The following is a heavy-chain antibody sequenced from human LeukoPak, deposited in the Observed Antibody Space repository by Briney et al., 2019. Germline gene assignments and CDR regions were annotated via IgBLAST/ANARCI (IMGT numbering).Heavy chain of an antibody. CDR3: AKGGRSAWYQDYFDY. V-gene: IGHV3-43*02. CDR2: ITADGGTT. D-gene: IGHD6-19*01. J-gene: IGHJ4*02. Sequence: PGGSLRLSCAASGFTFNDYALHWVRQAPGKGLEWVSLITADGGTTYYANSVKGRFTISRDNSKNSLYLQVSSLRTEDTALYYCAKGGRSAWYQDYFDYWGQGTLVTASS. CDR1: GFTFNDYA.